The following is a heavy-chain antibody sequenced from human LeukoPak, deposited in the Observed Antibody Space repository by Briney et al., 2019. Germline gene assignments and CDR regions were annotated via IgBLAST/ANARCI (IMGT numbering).Heavy chain of an antibody. CDR2: IYYSGNT. V-gene: IGHV4-59*01. J-gene: IGHJ3*01. CDR3: ARTKPLDPFDF. CDR1: GGSISSYY. Sequence: SEALSLTCTVSGGSISSYYWSWIRQPPGKGLEWIGYIYYSGNTYYNPSLKSRVTISVDTSKNQFSLKVNSVTAADTAVYYCARTKPLDPFDFWGQGTLVTVSS.